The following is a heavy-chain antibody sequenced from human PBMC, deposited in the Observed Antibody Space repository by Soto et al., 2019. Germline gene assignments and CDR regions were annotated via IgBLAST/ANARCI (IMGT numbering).Heavy chain of an antibody. CDR1: GGSISSSSYY. CDR2: IYYSGST. Sequence: SETLSLTCTVSGGSISSSSYYWGWIRQPPGKGLEWIGSIYYSGSTYYNPSLKSRVTISVDTSKNQFSLKLSSVTAADTAVYYCEGRNYDYVWGSYRYAYGMDVWGQGTTVTVSS. V-gene: IGHV4-39*01. CDR3: EGRNYDYVWGSYRYAYGMDV. J-gene: IGHJ6*02. D-gene: IGHD3-16*02.